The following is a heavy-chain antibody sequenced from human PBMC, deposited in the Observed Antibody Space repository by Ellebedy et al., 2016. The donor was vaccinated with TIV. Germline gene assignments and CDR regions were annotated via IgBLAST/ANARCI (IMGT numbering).Heavy chain of an antibody. Sequence: ASVKVSCKASGYTFTGYYMHWVRQAPGQGLEWMGWISAYNGNTNYAQKLQGRVTMTTDTSTSTAYMELRSLRSEDTAVYYCARSIAAAGTSDYWGQGTLVTVSS. CDR2: ISAYNGNT. D-gene: IGHD6-13*01. CDR1: GYTFTGYY. CDR3: ARSIAAAGTSDY. J-gene: IGHJ4*02. V-gene: IGHV1-18*04.